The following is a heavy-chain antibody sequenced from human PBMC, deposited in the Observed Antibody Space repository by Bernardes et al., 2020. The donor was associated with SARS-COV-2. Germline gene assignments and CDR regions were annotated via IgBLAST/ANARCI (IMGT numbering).Heavy chain of an antibody. CDR3: TIRLVPVGTFDY. Sequence: ASVKVSCKASGYTFTTRGIHWVRQAPGQRLEWMGWINGGYGNAKYAQNFQGRFTISRDDSKNTAYLQMNSLKTEDTAVYYCTIRLVPVGTFDYWGQGTPVTVSS. V-gene: IGHV1-3*01. CDR1: GYTFTTRG. CDR2: INGGYGNA. J-gene: IGHJ4*02. D-gene: IGHD6-13*01.